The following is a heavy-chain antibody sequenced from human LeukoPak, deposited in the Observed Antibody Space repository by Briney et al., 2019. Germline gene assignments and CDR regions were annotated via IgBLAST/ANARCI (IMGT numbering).Heavy chain of an antibody. CDR1: GGSIRSYY. J-gene: IGHJ4*02. CDR3: ARSLRVILTVYSYFDY. CDR2: TYYSGST. V-gene: IGHV4-59*08. Sequence: SETLSLTCTVSGGSIRSYYWSWIRQPPGKGLEWIGYTYYSGSTNYNPSLKSRVTISVDTSKNQFSLKLSSVTAADTAVYYCARSLRVILTVYSYFDYWGQGTLVTVSS. D-gene: IGHD3-9*01.